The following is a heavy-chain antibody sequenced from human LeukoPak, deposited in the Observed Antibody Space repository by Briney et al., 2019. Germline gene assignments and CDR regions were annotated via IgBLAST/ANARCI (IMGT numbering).Heavy chain of an antibody. V-gene: IGHV3-23*01. CDR2: ISDSGGST. Sequence: PGGSLRLSCAASGFTFSSYGMSWVRQAPGEGLEWVSAISDSGGSTYDTDSVKGRFTISRDNSKNTLYLQMNSLRAEDTAVYYCASILLWYVYDYWGQGTLVTVSS. CDR1: GFTFSSYG. CDR3: ASILLWYVYDY. J-gene: IGHJ4*02. D-gene: IGHD3-10*01.